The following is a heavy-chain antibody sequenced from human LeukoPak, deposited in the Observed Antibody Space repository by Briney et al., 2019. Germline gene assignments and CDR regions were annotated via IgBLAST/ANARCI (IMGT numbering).Heavy chain of an antibody. CDR1: GFTFSSYS. V-gene: IGHV3-48*04. J-gene: IGHJ5*01. Sequence: GGSLRLSCAASGFTFSSYSMNWVRQAPGKGLEWISYISSLSNPIYYADSVKSRFTISRDNAKNSLYLQMNSLRAEDTAVYYCARGPGPGNYDPIWFDSWGQGTLVTVSS. CDR3: ARGPGPGNYDPIWFDS. CDR2: ISSLSNPI. D-gene: IGHD3-3*01.